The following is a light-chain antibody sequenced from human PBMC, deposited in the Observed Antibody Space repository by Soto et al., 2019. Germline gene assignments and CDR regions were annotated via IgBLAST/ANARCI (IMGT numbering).Light chain of an antibody. J-gene: IGKJ3*01. CDR3: QQYGASPIT. CDR2: GAF. V-gene: IGKV3-20*01. Sequence: EIGMTQSPGTLSLSPEERAILSCRASQSVSDNNLAWYQQKPGQAPRLLMYGAFFRVTGVPDRFSGSASGVDFTLTISRLEPEDFAVYFCQQYGASPITFGPGTKVDT. CDR1: QSVSDNN.